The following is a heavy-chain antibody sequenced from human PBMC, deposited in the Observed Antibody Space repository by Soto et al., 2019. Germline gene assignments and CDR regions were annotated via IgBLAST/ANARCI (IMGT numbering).Heavy chain of an antibody. D-gene: IGHD4-17*01. CDR2: ISAYNGNT. CDR3: ARYPVFDYADYGYFDY. V-gene: IGHV1-18*04. Sequence: QVQLVQSGAEVKKPGASVKVSCKASGYIFTTYGITWVRQAPGQGLEWMGWISAYNGNTNYAQKFQGRVSMTTDTSTTTAYMELRSLRSDDTAVYYCARYPVFDYADYGYFDYWGQGTLVTVSS. CDR1: GYIFTTYG. J-gene: IGHJ4*02.